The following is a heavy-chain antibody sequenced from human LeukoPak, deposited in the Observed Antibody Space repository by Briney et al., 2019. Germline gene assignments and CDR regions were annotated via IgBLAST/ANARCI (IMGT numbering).Heavy chain of an antibody. V-gene: IGHV1-8*01. D-gene: IGHD3-10*01. Sequence: ASVKVSCKASGYTFKSYDINWVRQATGQGLEWMGWMNPKSGNTGYAQKFQGRVTITRNTSISTAYMELSSLRSEDTAVYYCARVPTFRGWKDAFDIWGQGTMVTVSS. CDR1: GYTFKSYD. CDR3: ARVPTFRGWKDAFDI. CDR2: MNPKSGNT. J-gene: IGHJ3*02.